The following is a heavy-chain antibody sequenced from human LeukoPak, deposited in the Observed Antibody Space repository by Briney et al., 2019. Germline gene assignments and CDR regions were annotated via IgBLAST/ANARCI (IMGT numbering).Heavy chain of an antibody. CDR2: IYYSGST. V-gene: IGHV4-59*08. D-gene: IGHD5-12*01. J-gene: IGHJ4*02. Sequence: SETLSLTCTVSGGSISSYYWSWIRQPPGKGLEWIGYIYYSGSTNYNPSLKSRVTISVDTSKNQFSLKLSSVTAADTAVYYCARSRVAMAYSSNLYFDYWGQGTLVTVSS. CDR1: GGSISSYY. CDR3: ARSRVAMAYSSNLYFDY.